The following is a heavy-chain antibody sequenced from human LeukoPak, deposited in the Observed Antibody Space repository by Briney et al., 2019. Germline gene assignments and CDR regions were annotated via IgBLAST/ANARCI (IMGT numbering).Heavy chain of an antibody. D-gene: IGHD3-3*01. CDR2: INHSGST. CDR1: GGSFSGYY. CDR3: ARDGFDFWSGPHIDY. V-gene: IGHV4-34*01. Sequence: SETLSLTCAVYGGSFSGYYWSWIRQPPGKGREWIGEINHSGSTNYNPALKRRVTISVDTSKNQFSLKLSSVTAANTAVYYCARDGFDFWSGPHIDYWGQGTLVTVSS. J-gene: IGHJ4*02.